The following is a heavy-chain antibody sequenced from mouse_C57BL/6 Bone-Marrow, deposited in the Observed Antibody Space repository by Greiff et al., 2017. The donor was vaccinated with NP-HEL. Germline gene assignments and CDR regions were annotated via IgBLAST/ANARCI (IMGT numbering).Heavy chain of an antibody. CDR2: INPYNGGT. J-gene: IGHJ3*01. V-gene: IGHV1-19*01. Sequence: EVQRVESGPVLVKPGASVKMSCKASGYTFTDYYMNWVKQSHGKSLEWIGVINPYNGGTSYNQKFKGKATLTVDKSSSTAYMELNSLTSEDSAVYYCARGLLRAWFAYWGQGTLVTVSA. D-gene: IGHD2-10*01. CDR1: GYTFTDYY. CDR3: ARGLLRAWFAY.